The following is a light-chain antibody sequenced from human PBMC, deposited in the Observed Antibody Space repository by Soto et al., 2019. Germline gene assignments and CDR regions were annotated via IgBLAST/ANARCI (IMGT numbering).Light chain of an antibody. Sequence: DIQMTQSPSTLSASVGDRVTITCRASQTISSWLAWYQQKPGKAPKVLIYKASSLERGIPSRFSGSGSGTEXXXXXSXXXXXXFATYYCQRYNAYPHTFGQGTKLEIK. CDR2: KAS. V-gene: IGKV1-5*03. CDR1: QTISSW. J-gene: IGKJ2*01. CDR3: QRYNAYPHT.